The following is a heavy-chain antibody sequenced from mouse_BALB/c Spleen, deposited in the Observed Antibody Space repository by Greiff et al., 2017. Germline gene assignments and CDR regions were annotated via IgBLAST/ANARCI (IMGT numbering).Heavy chain of an antibody. CDR1: GYTFTSYW. D-gene: IGHD2-4*01. CDR3: ARRLRECAY. Sequence: QVQLQQPGAELVKPGASVKLSCKASGYTFTSYWMPWVKQRPGQGLEWIGEINPSNGRTNYNEKFKSKATLTVDKSSSTAYMQLSSLTSEDSAVYYCARRLRECAYWGQGTLVTVSA. V-gene: IGHV1S81*02. CDR2: INPSNGRT. J-gene: IGHJ3*01.